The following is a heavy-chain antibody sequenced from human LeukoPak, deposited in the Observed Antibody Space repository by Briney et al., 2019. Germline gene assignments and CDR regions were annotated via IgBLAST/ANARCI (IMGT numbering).Heavy chain of an antibody. V-gene: IGHV1-18*01. J-gene: IGHJ1*01. Sequence: GASVKVSCKASGYTFTSYGISWVRQAPGQGLEWMGWISAYNGNTNYAQKPQGRVTMTTDTSTSTAYMDLRSLRSDDTAVYYCARAGVAVAGTQYFQHWGQGTLVTVSS. CDR3: ARAGVAVAGTQYFQH. D-gene: IGHD6-19*01. CDR2: ISAYNGNT. CDR1: GYTFTSYG.